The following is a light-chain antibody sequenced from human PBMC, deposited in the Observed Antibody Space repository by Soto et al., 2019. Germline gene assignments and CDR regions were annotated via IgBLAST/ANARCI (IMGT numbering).Light chain of an antibody. J-gene: IGKJ5*01. Sequence: EMFLTQSPGTLSLAPGERATLSCRASQSISSSYLAWYQQKPGQAPRLLIYDASNRATGIPVRFSGSGSGTDFTLTISSLEPEDFAVYYCQQRSNWPSITFGQGTRLEIK. V-gene: IGKV3D-20*02. CDR3: QQRSNWPSIT. CDR1: QSISSSY. CDR2: DAS.